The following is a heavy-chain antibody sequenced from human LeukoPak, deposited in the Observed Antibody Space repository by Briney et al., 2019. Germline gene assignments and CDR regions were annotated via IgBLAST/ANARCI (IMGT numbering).Heavy chain of an antibody. J-gene: IGHJ6*03. D-gene: IGHD6-6*01. V-gene: IGHV1-46*01. CDR1: GYTFTSYY. CDR3: ARRIAARHYSSGYYYYMDV. CDR2: INPSGGST. Sequence: ASAKVSCKASGYTFTSYYMHWVRQAPGQGLEWMGIINPSGGSTSYAQKFQGRVTMTRDMSTSTVYMELSSLRSEDTAVYYCARRIAARHYSSGYYYYMDVWGKGTTVTVSS.